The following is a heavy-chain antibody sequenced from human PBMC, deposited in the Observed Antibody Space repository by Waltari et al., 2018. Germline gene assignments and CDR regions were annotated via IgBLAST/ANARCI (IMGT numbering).Heavy chain of an antibody. CDR1: GGSIVISNHY. Sequence: QLQLQESGPGLLRPSETLSLTCSVSGGSIVISNHYLAWIRQTPGKGLGWIAIIYYSATNYYNPSLRSRVTISVDTSNNRFFLNLSSVTAADTAVYYCARTGGVPAAIQNDAFDIWGKGATVIVSS. CDR2: IYYSATN. V-gene: IGHV4-39*02. D-gene: IGHD2-2*01. CDR3: ARTGGVPAAIQNDAFDI. J-gene: IGHJ3*02.